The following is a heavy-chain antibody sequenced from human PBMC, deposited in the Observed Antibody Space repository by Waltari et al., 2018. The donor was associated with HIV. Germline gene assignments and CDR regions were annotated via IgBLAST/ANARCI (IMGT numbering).Heavy chain of an antibody. J-gene: IGHJ5*02. CDR3: ARAYLGWSSNWFDP. V-gene: IGHV4-4*07. CDR2: IYTSEST. Sequence: QVQLQESGPGLVKPSETLSLTCTVSGGSISSYYWSWIRQPTGKGLEWIGRIYTSESTNYNPSLKSRVTMSVDTSKNQFSLKLSSVTAADTAVYYCARAYLGWSSNWFDPWGQGTLVTVSS. CDR1: GGSISSYY. D-gene: IGHD7-27*01.